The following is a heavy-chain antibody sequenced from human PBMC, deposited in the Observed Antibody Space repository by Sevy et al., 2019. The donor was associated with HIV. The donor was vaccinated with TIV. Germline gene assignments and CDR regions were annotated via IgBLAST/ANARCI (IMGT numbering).Heavy chain of an antibody. J-gene: IGHJ6*02. CDR2: IKKDGSEK. CDR1: GFTFSTYW. CDR3: ARDCSSTSCLWGLDV. V-gene: IGHV3-7*03. D-gene: IGHD2-2*01. Sequence: GGSLRLSCAASGFTFSTYWMSWVRQAPGKGLEWVANIKKDGSEKYYVDSVKGRFTISRDNAKNSLHLQRKGLRAEDTAVYYCARDCSSTSCLWGLDVWGQGTTVTVSS.